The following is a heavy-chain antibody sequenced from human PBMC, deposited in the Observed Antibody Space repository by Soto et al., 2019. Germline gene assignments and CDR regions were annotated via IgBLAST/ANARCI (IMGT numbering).Heavy chain of an antibody. V-gene: IGHV3-33*01. Sequence: GGSLRLSCAASGFTFSSYGMHWVRQAPGKGLEWVAVIWYDGSNEYYVDAVKGRFTISRDNSKNTLYLQMNSLRAEDTAVYYCARVRSGYYPTLDYWGQGTLVTVSS. CDR2: IWYDGSNE. J-gene: IGHJ4*02. CDR1: GFTFSSYG. D-gene: IGHD3-22*01. CDR3: ARVRSGYYPTLDY.